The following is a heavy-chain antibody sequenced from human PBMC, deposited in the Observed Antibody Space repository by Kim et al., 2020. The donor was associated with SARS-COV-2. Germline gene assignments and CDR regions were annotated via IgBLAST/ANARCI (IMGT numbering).Heavy chain of an antibody. CDR2: IYSGGST. J-gene: IGHJ6*02. V-gene: IGHV3-53*04. Sequence: GGSLRLSCAASGFTVSSNYMSWVRQAPGKGLEWVSVIYSGGSTYYADSVKGRFTISRHNSKNTLYLQMNSLRAEDTAVYYCASASYCGGDCYPERGMDVWGQGTTVTVSS. D-gene: IGHD2-21*02. CDR1: GFTVSSNY. CDR3: ASASYCGGDCYPERGMDV.